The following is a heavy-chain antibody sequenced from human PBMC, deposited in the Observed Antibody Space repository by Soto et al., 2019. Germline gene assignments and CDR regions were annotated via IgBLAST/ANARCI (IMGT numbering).Heavy chain of an antibody. D-gene: IGHD3-22*01. CDR3: AREGYYYDSSGYSAHLYYFDY. V-gene: IGHV1-69*08. Sequence: QVQLVQSGAEVKKPGSSVKVSCKASGGTFSSYTISWVRQAPGQGLEWMGRIIPILGIANYAQKFQGRVTITADKSTSTAYMELSSLRSEDTAVYYCAREGYYYDSSGYSAHLYYFDYWGQGTLVTVSS. J-gene: IGHJ4*02. CDR1: GGTFSSYT. CDR2: IIPILGIA.